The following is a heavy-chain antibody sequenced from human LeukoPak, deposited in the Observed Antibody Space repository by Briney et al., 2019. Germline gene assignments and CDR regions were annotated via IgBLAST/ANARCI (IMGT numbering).Heavy chain of an antibody. J-gene: IGHJ4*02. Sequence: SGGSLRLSCAASGFTATNYAMRWVRQAAGGGREWVSFFIASSGSPDYAGSVKGRFTISTDNSKNTVFLQMNSLRAEDTAIYFCAKGAYDYIEIGYFDSWGQGTLVTVSS. CDR1: GFTATNYA. D-gene: IGHD5-12*01. CDR2: FIASSGSP. V-gene: IGHV3-23*01. CDR3: AKGAYDYIEIGYFDS.